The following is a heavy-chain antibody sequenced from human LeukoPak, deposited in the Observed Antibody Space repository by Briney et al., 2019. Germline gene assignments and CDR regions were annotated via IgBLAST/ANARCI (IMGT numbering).Heavy chain of an antibody. V-gene: IGHV3-48*01. CDR3: ADLGAGFR. D-gene: IGHD5-12*01. CDR2: ISGDSGVI. CDR1: GFIFNIYT. Sequence: GGSLRLSCTASGFIFNIYTMNWVRQAPGKGLEWISYISGDSGVIHYADSVKGRFTISRDNAKKSLFLQMDSLRAEDTAIYYCADLGAGFRWGQGTLVTVSS. J-gene: IGHJ4*02.